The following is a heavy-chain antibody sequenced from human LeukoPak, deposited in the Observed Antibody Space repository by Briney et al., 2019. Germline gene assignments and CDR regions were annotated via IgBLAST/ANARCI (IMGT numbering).Heavy chain of an antibody. D-gene: IGHD2-21*02. J-gene: IGHJ5*02. CDR1: GGSISSGDYY. CDR3: ARVGSGGDVDP. CDR2: IYYSGST. Sequence: PSQTLSLTCTVSGGSISSGDYYWSWIRQPPGKGLEWIGYIYYSGSTYYNPSLKSRVTISVDTSKNQFSLRLSSVTAADTAVYYCARVGSGGDVDPWGQGTLVTVSS. V-gene: IGHV4-30-4*01.